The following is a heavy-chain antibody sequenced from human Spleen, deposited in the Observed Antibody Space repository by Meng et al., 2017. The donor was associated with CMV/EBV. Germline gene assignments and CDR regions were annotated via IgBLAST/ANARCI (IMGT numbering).Heavy chain of an antibody. Sequence: QVRWLEAGGERRKPAASVKVSCKAAQYTVTGYYIHWVRQAPGQGLEWMGGSNPNSGDTNYAQKFQCRVTMTRDTSISTAYMELSRLRSDDTAVYYCTRDAHLTTVTPNWFDPWGQGTLVTVSS. CDR1: QYTVTGYY. CDR2: SNPNSGDT. CDR3: TRDAHLTTVTPNWFDP. D-gene: IGHD4-17*01. V-gene: IGHV1-2*02. J-gene: IGHJ5*02.